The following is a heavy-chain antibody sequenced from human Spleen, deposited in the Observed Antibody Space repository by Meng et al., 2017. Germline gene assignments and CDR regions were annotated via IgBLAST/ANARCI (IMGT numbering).Heavy chain of an antibody. D-gene: IGHD3-10*01. V-gene: IGHV4-34*01. CDR2: ITQSGSS. Sequence: ESLKISCAASGFTFSDYYMSWIRQPPGKGLEWIGEITQSGSSNYNPSLKSRVTISVDTSKNQFSLKLNSVTAADTAVYYCARGPTMPRGVIDYWGQGTLVTVSS. CDR3: ARGPTMPRGVIDY. CDR1: GFTFSDYY. J-gene: IGHJ4*02.